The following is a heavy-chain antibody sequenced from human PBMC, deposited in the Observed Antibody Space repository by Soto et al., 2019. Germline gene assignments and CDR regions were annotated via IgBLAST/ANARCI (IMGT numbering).Heavy chain of an antibody. J-gene: IGHJ4*02. CDR3: ARLRHDYIWGSYRPFDY. CDR1: GGSFSDYY. D-gene: IGHD3-16*02. Sequence: LSLTCAVYGGSFSDYYWSWIRQPPGKGLEWIGEINHSGSTKYNPSLKSRVTISVDTSENQFSLKLSSVTAADTAVYYCARLRHDYIWGSYRPFDYWGQGTPVTVSS. V-gene: IGHV4-34*01. CDR2: INHSGST.